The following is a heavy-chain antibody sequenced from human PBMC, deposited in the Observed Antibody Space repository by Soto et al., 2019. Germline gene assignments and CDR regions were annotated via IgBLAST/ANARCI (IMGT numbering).Heavy chain of an antibody. CDR1: GGSFSGYY. D-gene: IGHD2-15*01. CDR2: INHSGST. CDR3: ARVRPHTFVVVLVVTRRGFDP. Sequence: PSETLSLTCAVYGGSFSGYYWSGIRQPPGKGLEWSGEINHSGSTTYTPSRKRRVTISVSASKNPFSLKLTSVTAADTAVYYCARVRPHTFVVVLVVTRRGFDPWGQETLVTVAS. V-gene: IGHV4-34*01. J-gene: IGHJ5*02.